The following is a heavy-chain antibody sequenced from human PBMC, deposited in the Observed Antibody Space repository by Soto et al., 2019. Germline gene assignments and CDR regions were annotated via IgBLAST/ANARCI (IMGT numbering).Heavy chain of an antibody. J-gene: IGHJ6*03. CDR2: INRSGDT. CDR3: ARGQGIYSYASFYYYYYMDV. CDR1: GGSFSVHY. Sequence: PSETLSLTCAVYGGSFSVHYWSWIRQPPGKGLEWIAEINRSGDTNYNPSLKSRVTISVDTSKNQFSLKLSSVTAADTAVYYCARGQGIYSYASFYYYYYMDVWGKGTTVTVSS. V-gene: IGHV4-34*01. D-gene: IGHD5-18*01.